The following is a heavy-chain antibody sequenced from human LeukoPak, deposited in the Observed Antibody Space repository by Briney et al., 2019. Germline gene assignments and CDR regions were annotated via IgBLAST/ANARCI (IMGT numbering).Heavy chain of an antibody. V-gene: IGHV1-8*03. CDR1: GCTFTSYD. D-gene: IGHD1-26*01. CDR2: MNPNSGNT. J-gene: IGHJ3*02. CDR3: ARISGSLNDAFDI. Sequence: ASVKVSCKASGCTFTSYDINWVRQATGQGLEWMGWMNPNSGNTGYAQKFQGRVTITRNTSISTAYMELSSLRSEDTAVYYCARISGSLNDAFDIWGQGTMVTVSS.